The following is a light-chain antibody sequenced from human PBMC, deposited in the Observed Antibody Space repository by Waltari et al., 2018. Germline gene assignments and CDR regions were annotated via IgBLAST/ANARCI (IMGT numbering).Light chain of an antibody. CDR2: ASS. CDR3: QHHFRLPAT. V-gene: IGKV3-20*01. Sequence: IVLPQSPGTLSLSPGGSATLSCRASQNIGQYLSWYQQKPGQAPRLLIYASSTRATGIPDRFSGSGSGADFSLTITGLEPDDFAVYYCQHHFRLPATFGQGTKV. CDR1: QNIGQY. J-gene: IGKJ1*01.